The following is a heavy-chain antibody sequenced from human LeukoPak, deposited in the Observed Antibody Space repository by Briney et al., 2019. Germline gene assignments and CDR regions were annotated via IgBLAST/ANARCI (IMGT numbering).Heavy chain of an antibody. CDR3: ARGPEQWLVSPVDY. V-gene: IGHV3-21*01. CDR2: ISSSSSYI. D-gene: IGHD6-19*01. Sequence: PGGSLRLSCAASGLTFSSHWMHWVRQAPGKGLEWVSSISSSSSYIYYADSVKGRFTISRDNAKNSLYLQMNSLRAEDTAVYYCARGPEQWLVSPVDYWGQGTLVTVSS. CDR1: GLTFSSHW. J-gene: IGHJ4*02.